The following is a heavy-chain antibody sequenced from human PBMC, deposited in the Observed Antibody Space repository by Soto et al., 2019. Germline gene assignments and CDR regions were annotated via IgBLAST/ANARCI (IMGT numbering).Heavy chain of an antibody. V-gene: IGHV1-18*01. J-gene: IGHJ5*02. CDR3: ARDGAVGYCSSTSCRVSWFDP. CDR1: GYTFTSYG. Sequence: ASVKVSCNASGYTFTSYGISWVRQAPGQGLEWMGWISAYNGNTNYAQKLQGRVTMTTDTSTSTAYMGLRSLRSDDTAVYYCARDGAVGYCSSTSCRVSWFDPWGQGTLVTVS. CDR2: ISAYNGNT. D-gene: IGHD2-2*01.